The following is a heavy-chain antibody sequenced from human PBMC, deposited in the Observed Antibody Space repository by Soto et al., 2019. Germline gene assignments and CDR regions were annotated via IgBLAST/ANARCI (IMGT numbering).Heavy chain of an antibody. CDR1: GYSFTSYW. D-gene: IGHD2-2*02. CDR2: IYPGDSDT. V-gene: IGHV5-51*01. CDR3: ARSGLGYCSSTSCYTALYYYYGMDV. Sequence: GESLKISCKGSGYSFTSYWIGWVRQMPGKVLEWMGIIYPGDSDTRYSPSFQGQVTISADKSISTAYLQWSSLKASDTAMYYCARSGLGYCSSTSCYTALYYYYGMDVWGQGXTVTVSS. J-gene: IGHJ6*02.